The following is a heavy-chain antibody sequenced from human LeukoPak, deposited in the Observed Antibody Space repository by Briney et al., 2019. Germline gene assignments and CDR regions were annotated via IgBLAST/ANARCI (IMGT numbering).Heavy chain of an antibody. J-gene: IGHJ4*02. CDR3: ATTRAGINFEY. CDR2: VWYDGSHK. CDR1: GLTFSDYG. V-gene: IGHV3-33*03. D-gene: IGHD1-7*01. Sequence: GGSLRLPCAVSGLTFSDYGFHWVRQAPGKGLEWVAVVWYDGSHKDYGDSVKGRFTISRDDSKNTLYLQMSSLKVEDTAVYYCATTRAGINFEYWGQGTLVTVSS.